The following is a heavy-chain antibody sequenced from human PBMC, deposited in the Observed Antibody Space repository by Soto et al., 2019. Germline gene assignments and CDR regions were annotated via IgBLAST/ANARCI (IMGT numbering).Heavy chain of an antibody. D-gene: IGHD3-16*01. CDR2: IWYDGSNK. Sequence: QVQLVESGGGVVQPGRSLRLSCAASGFTFSSYGMHWVRQAPGKGLEWVAVIWYDGSNKYYADSVKGRFTISRDNSKNTLYLQMNSLRAEDTAVYYCARDLGGVDYWGQGTLVTVSS. CDR3: ARDLGGVDY. J-gene: IGHJ4*02. V-gene: IGHV3-33*01. CDR1: GFTFSSYG.